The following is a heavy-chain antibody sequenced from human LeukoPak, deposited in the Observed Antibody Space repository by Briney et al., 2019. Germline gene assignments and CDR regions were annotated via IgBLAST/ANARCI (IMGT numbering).Heavy chain of an antibody. J-gene: IGHJ3*02. V-gene: IGHV1-18*01. CDR3: AGSASDAFDI. Sequence: ASVKVSRKASGYTFTSYGISWVRQAPGQGLEWMGWISAYNGNTNYAQKLQGRVTITRDTSATTAYMELSSLRSEDTAVYYCAGSASDAFDIWGQGTMVTVSS. CDR2: ISAYNGNT. CDR1: GYTFTSYG.